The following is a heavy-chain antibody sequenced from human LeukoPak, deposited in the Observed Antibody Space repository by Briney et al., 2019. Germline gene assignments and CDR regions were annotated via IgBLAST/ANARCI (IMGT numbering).Heavy chain of an antibody. CDR1: GYSFTSYW. V-gene: IGHV5-51*01. Sequence: KLGESLKISCKGSGYSFTSYWIGWVRQMLGKGLEWMGIIYPGDSDTRYSPSFQGQVTISADKSISTAYLQWSSLKASDTAMYYCARRHSGSCSRFDPWGQGTLVTVSS. D-gene: IGHD1-26*01. CDR3: ARRHSGSCSRFDP. J-gene: IGHJ5*02. CDR2: IYPGDSDT.